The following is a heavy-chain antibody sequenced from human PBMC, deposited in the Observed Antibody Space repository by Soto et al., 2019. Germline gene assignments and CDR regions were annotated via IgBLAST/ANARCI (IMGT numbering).Heavy chain of an antibody. D-gene: IGHD2-8*02. CDR2: IKENGNEK. V-gene: IGHV3-7*01. CDR1: GFTFRDYW. CDR3: ARDGARSVEYDY. J-gene: IGHJ4*02. Sequence: EVQLVESGGGLVQPGGSLRLSCAVSGFTFRDYWMSWVRQAPGKGLEWVGIIKENGNEKDYADYVRGRVTISKDNTKNYLQLKRNSPRANDTAVYYCARDGARSVEYDYWGQGTLVTVSS.